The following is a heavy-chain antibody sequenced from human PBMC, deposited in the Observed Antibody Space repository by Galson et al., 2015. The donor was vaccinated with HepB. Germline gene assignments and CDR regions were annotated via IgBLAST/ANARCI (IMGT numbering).Heavy chain of an antibody. CDR2: IYYSGIT. V-gene: IGHV4-39*01. CDR3: ARHSMPWTPHPPFDP. D-gene: IGHD2/OR15-2a*01. J-gene: IGHJ5*02. CDR1: GGSINSNIYY. Sequence: ETLSLTCTVSGGSINSNIYYWGWIRQPPGKGLEWIGSIYYSGITYYNPSLKSRVTISVDTSKNQFSLNLSSVTAADTAVYYCARHSMPWTPHPPFDPWGQGTLVTVSS.